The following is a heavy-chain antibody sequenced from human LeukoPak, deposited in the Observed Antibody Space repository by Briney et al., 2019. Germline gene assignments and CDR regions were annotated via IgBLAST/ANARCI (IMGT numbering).Heavy chain of an antibody. CDR1: GFTFSSYS. CDR2: ISSSSSTI. V-gene: IGHV3-48*01. D-gene: IGHD1-20*01. Sequence: GGSLRLSCAASGFTFSSYSMNWVGQAPGKGVEGGSYISSSSSTIYYEDSVKGRFTISRDNAKNSLYLQMNSLRAEDTAVYYCARRSGYNWNYFDYWGQGTLVTVSS. CDR3: ARRSGYNWNYFDY. J-gene: IGHJ4*02.